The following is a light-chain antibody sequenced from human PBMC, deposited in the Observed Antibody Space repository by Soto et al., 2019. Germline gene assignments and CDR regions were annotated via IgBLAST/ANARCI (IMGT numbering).Light chain of an antibody. J-gene: IGLJ2*01. CDR3: SSYTSSTTVV. Sequence: QSVLTQPASVSGSPGQSITISCTGTASDVGGYKYVAWYQQRPGKAPKVMIYDVSDRPSGVSDRFSGSKSGNTASLTISGLQAEDEADYYCSSYTSSTTVVFGGGTKLTVL. CDR2: DVS. CDR1: ASDVGGYKY. V-gene: IGLV2-14*01.